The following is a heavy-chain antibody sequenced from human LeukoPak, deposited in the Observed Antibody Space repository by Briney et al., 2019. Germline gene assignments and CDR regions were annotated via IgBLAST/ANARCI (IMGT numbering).Heavy chain of an antibody. CDR3: ARLIGDRTIYDY. CDR1: GFTFRTHW. V-gene: IGHV3-7*01. Sequence: GGSLRLSCAASGFTFRTHWMSWVRQAPGKGLEWVASINQGGSEKYYVESVKGRFTISRDNAMNSFFLQMNSLRAEDTAVYYCARLIGDRTIYDYWGQGTLVTVSS. D-gene: IGHD6-6*01. CDR2: INQGGSEK. J-gene: IGHJ4*02.